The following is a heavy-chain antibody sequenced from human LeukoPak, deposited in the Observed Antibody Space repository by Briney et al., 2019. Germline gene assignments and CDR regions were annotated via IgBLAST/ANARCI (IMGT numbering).Heavy chain of an antibody. J-gene: IGHJ6*03. CDR3: ARDAGAQDYSNPTPSYYYYYMDV. V-gene: IGHV1-69*05. Sequence: ASVKVSCKASGGTFSSYAISWVRQAPGQGLEWMGGIIPIFGTANYAQKFQGRVTITTDESTSTAYMELSSLRSEDTAVYYCARDAGAQDYSNPTPSYYYYYMDVWGKGTTVTVSS. D-gene: IGHD4-11*01. CDR2: IIPIFGTA. CDR1: GGTFSSYA.